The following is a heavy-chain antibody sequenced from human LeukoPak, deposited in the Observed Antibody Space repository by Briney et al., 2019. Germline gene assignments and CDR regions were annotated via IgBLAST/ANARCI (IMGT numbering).Heavy chain of an antibody. J-gene: IGHJ5*02. V-gene: IGHV4-34*01. Sequence: SETLSLTRAVYGGSFSGYYWSWIRQPPGKGLEWIGEINHSGSTNYNPSLKSRVTISVDTSKNQFSLKLSSVTAADTAVYYCARGSGGDIVVVPAAMTAYNWFDPWGQGTLVTVSS. D-gene: IGHD2-2*01. CDR2: INHSGST. CDR1: GGSFSGYY. CDR3: ARGSGGDIVVVPAAMTAYNWFDP.